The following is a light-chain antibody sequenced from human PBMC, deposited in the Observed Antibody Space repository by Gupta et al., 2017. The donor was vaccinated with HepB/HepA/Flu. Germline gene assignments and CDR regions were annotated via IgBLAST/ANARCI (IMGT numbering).Light chain of an antibody. CDR2: DVS. J-gene: IGLJ1*01. CDR1: SSDVSDYNY. Sequence: QSALPQPRSVSGSPGQSVTISCTGTSSDVSDYNYVSWYQQHPGKAPKLMIYDVSQWPSGVPDRFSGSKSDNTADLTISGRQAEDEADYYCCSYAGSYTYVFGTGTKVTVL. V-gene: IGLV2-11*01. CDR3: CSYAGSYTYV.